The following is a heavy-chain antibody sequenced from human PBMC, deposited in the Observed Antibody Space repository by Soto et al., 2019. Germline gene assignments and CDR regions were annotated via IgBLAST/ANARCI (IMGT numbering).Heavy chain of an antibody. CDR3: ALQRRYYHYGMVV. Sequence: GESLKISCKGSGYSFTSYWIGWVRQMPGKGLEWMGIIYPGDSDTRYSPSFQGQVTISADKSISTAYLQWSSLKASDTAMYYCALQRRYYHYGMVVCGQGTTVTVSS. CDR1: GYSFTSYW. J-gene: IGHJ6*02. CDR2: IYPGDSDT. V-gene: IGHV5-51*01.